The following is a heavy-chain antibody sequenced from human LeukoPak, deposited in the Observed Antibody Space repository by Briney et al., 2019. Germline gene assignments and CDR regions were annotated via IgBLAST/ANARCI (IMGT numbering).Heavy chain of an antibody. V-gene: IGHV3-48*04. Sequence: GGSLRLSCAASGFTFSSYGMHWVRQAPGKGLEWVSYISSSGSTIYYADSVKGRFTISRDNAKNSLYLQMDSLRAEDTAVYYCAELGITMIGGVWGKGTTVTISS. CDR3: AELGITMIGGV. J-gene: IGHJ6*04. CDR1: GFTFSSYG. D-gene: IGHD3-10*02. CDR2: ISSSGSTI.